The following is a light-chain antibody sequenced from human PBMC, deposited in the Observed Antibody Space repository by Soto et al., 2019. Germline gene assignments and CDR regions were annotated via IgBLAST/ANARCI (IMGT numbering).Light chain of an antibody. CDR1: QSVSSY. J-gene: IGKJ1*01. V-gene: IGKV3-11*01. Sequence: IVLGQSPGIMYLSPGERATLSCRASQSVSSYLAWYQQKPGQAPRLLIYDASNRATGIPARFSGSGSGTDFTLTISRLEPEDFAVYYCQQRSNWPPSWTFGQGTKVDIK. CDR3: QQRSNWPPSWT. CDR2: DAS.